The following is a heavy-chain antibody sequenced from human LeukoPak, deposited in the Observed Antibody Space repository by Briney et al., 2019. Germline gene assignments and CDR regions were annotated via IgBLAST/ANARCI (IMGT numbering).Heavy chain of an antibody. V-gene: IGHV3-21*01. CDR1: GLTFSTSG. CDR3: AREMVGGYGPDY. Sequence: GGSLRLSCTASGLTFSTSGFNWVRQAPGKGLEWVASIGPTGSDRYHADSIKGRFTISRDNAKNTLYLQMNSLRAEDTAVYYCAREMVGGYGPDYWGQGTLVTVSS. CDR2: IGPTGSDR. D-gene: IGHD5-18*01. J-gene: IGHJ4*02.